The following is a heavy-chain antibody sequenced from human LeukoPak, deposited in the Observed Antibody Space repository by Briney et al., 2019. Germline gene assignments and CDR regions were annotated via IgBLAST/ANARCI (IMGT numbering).Heavy chain of an antibody. J-gene: IGHJ6*02. CDR3: ARVSPIAAAGSSYYYAIDV. CDR1: GGSISNYY. Sequence: PSETLSLTCNVSGGSISNYYWTWIRQPAGKGLEWIGRIYSSGTTTYNPSLKSRVAMSVDTSRNQFSLKLNSVTAADTAVYYCARVSPIAAAGSSYYYAIDVWGQGTTVTVSS. V-gene: IGHV4-4*07. CDR2: IYSSGTT. D-gene: IGHD6-25*01.